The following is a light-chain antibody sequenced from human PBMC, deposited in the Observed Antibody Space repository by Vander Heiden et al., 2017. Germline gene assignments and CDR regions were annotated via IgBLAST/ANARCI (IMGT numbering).Light chain of an antibody. CDR2: SNK. V-gene: IGLV1-44*01. CDR3: AAWDDSMNGWV. Sequence: QSVLPQPPSASATPVQRVTIPCSGSSSNIGSHTVHCYQQHPGTAPKLLIYSNKKRPSGVPDRFSGSKSGTSASLAISGLQSEDEADYYCAAWDDSMNGWVFGGGTKLTVL. J-gene: IGLJ3*02. CDR1: SSNIGSHT.